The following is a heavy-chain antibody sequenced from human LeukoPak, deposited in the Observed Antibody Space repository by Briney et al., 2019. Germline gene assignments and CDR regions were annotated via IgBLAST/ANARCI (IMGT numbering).Heavy chain of an antibody. V-gene: IGHV4-59*12. CDR2: IYYSGST. J-gene: IGHJ5*02. CDR1: GGSISSYY. D-gene: IGHD1-26*01. Sequence: SETLSLTCTVSGGSISSYYWSWIRQPPGKGLEWIGYIYYSGSTNYNPSLKSRVTISVDTSKNQFSLKLSSVTAADTAVYYCAREGGGGSWFDPWGQGTLVTVSS. CDR3: AREGGGGSWFDP.